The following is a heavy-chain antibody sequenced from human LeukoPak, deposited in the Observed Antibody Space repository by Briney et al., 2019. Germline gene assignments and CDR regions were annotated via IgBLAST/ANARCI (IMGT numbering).Heavy chain of an antibody. CDR1: GFTFSSYA. D-gene: IGHD3-10*01. CDR3: AKDRAHYYGSGSLDY. J-gene: IGHJ4*02. Sequence: GGSLRLSCAASGFTFSSYALHWVRQAPGKGLEWVAFIRYDGSNKYYADSVKGRFTISRDNSKNTLYLQMNSLRAEDTAVYYCAKDRAHYYGSGSLDYWGQGTLVTVSS. V-gene: IGHV3-30*02. CDR2: IRYDGSNK.